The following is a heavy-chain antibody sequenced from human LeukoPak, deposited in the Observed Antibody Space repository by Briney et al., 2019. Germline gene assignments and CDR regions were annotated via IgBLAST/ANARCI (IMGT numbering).Heavy chain of an antibody. V-gene: IGHV3-49*04. J-gene: IGHJ4*02. CDR1: GFTFGDYA. Sequence: GRSLRLSCTASGFTFGDYAVTWVRQAPGKGLEWVGFIRSKTSGGTTEYAASVKGRFTISRDDSRNIAYLQMNSLKIEDTAVYLCTGDSPPINWGQGTLVTVSS. CDR2: IRSKTSGGTT. CDR3: TGDSPPIN.